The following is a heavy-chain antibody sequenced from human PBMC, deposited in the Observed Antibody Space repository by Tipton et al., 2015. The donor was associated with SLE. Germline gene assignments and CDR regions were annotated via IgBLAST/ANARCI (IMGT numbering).Heavy chain of an antibody. CDR2: IYTSGST. CDR3: ARDRYYYMDV. CDR1: GGSISSGSYY. Sequence: TLSLTCTVSGGSISSGSYYWSWIRQPAGKGLEWIGRIYTSGSTNYTPSLKSRVTISVDTSKNQFSLKLSSVTAADTAVYYCARDRYYYMDVWGKGTTVTVSS. J-gene: IGHJ6*03. V-gene: IGHV4-61*02.